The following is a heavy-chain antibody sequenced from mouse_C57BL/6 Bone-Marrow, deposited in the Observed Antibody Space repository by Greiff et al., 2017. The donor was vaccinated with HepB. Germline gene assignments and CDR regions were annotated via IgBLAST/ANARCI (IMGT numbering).Heavy chain of an antibody. D-gene: IGHD2-3*01. CDR1: GFTFSSYA. J-gene: IGHJ4*01. CDR3: TRDGYYLYYYAMDY. CDR2: ISSGGDYI. Sequence: VQLKESGEGLVKPGGSLKLSCAASGFTFSSYAMSWVRQTPEKRLEWVAYISSGGDYIYYADTVKGRFTISRDNARNTLYLQMSSLKSEDTAMYYCTRDGYYLYYYAMDYWGQGTSVTVS. V-gene: IGHV5-9-1*02.